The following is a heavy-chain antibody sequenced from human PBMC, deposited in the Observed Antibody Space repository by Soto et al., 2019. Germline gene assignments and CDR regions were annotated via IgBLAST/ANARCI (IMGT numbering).Heavy chain of an antibody. D-gene: IGHD6-13*01. CDR3: ASAHLGFYSINWYSGHFRH. CDR2: TDHSGNA. CDR1: GNSISSGSY. Sequence: AETLSLTCDVSGNSISSGSYWGWIRQPPGKGLEWIGTTDHSGNAYYNPSLKSRVTISIDPSKSQFSLKVLSVTAADTAVYYCASAHLGFYSINWYSGHFRHWGQGTLVTVSS. V-gene: IGHV4-38-2*01. J-gene: IGHJ1*01.